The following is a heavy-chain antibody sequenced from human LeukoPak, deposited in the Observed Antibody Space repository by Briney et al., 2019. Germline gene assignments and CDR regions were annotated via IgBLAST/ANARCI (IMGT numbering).Heavy chain of an antibody. CDR3: AKDIQLST. D-gene: IGHD5-24*01. CDR2: IYSDGTA. CDR1: GFTFSNNR. J-gene: IGHJ3*01. V-gene: IGHV3-53*01. Sequence: GGSLRLSCAASGFTFSNNRMSWVRQAPGKGLEWVSVIYSDGTAYYADSVKGRFTISRDNSKSTLYLQMNSLRAEDTAIYYCAKDIQLSTWGLGTRVTVSS.